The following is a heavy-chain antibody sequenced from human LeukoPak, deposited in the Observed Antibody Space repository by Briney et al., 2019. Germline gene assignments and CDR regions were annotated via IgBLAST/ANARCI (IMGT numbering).Heavy chain of an antibody. CDR1: GFTVSSNY. D-gene: IGHD2-8*02. J-gene: IGHJ6*02. V-gene: IGHV3-53*01. CDR2: IYSGGST. Sequence: PGGSLRLSCAASGFTVSSNYMSWVRQAPGKGLEWVSVIYSGGSTYYADSVKGRFTISRDNSKNTLYLQMNGLRAEDTAVYYCARAQRSGYCTDWGQGTTVTVSS. CDR3: ARAQRSGYCTD.